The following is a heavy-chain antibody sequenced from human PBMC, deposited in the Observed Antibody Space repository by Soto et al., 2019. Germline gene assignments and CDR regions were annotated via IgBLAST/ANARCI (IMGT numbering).Heavy chain of an antibody. J-gene: IGHJ6*02. CDR3: ARQLKDIVVVPAASFHDYYYYGMDV. V-gene: IGHV1-2*04. Sequence: ASVKVSCKASGYTFTGYYMHWVRQAPGQGLEWMGWINPISGGTNYAQKFQGLVTMTRDTSISTAYMELSRLRSDDTAVYYCARQLKDIVVVPAASFHDYYYYGMDVWGQGTTVTVSS. CDR1: GYTFTGYY. CDR2: INPISGGT. D-gene: IGHD2-2*01.